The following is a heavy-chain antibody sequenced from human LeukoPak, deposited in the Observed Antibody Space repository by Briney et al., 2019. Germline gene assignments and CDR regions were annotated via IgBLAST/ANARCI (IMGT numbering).Heavy chain of an antibody. CDR1: GGSISSGGYS. Sequence: PSETLSLPCAVSGGSISSGGYSWSWIRQPPGKGLEWIGYIYHSGSTYYNPSLKSRVTISVDRSKNQFSLKLSSVTAADTAVYYCARSLHYEGHWYFDRWGRGTLVTVSS. CDR3: ARSLHYEGHWYFDR. CDR2: IYHSGST. V-gene: IGHV4-30-2*01. D-gene: IGHD4-17*01. J-gene: IGHJ2*01.